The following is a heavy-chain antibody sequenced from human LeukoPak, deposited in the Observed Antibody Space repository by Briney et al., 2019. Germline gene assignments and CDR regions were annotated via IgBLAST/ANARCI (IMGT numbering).Heavy chain of an antibody. CDR1: GFTFSSYS. CDR3: WKNLYGGNLGYYYYYYMDV. V-gene: IGHV3-48*04. J-gene: IGHJ6*03. D-gene: IGHD4-23*01. CDR2: ISSSSSTI. Sequence: GGSLRLSCAASGFTFSSYSMNWVRQAPGKGLEWVSYISSSSSTIYYADSVKGRFTISRDNAKNSLYLQMNSLRAEDTAVYYCWKNLYGGNLGYYYYYYMDVWGKGTTVTVSS.